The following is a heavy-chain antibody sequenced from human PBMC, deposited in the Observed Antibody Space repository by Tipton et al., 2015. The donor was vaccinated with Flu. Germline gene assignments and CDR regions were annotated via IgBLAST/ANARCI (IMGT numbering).Heavy chain of an antibody. CDR2: IIPIFGTA. J-gene: IGHJ5*02. Sequence: QVQLVQSGAEVKKPGSSVKVSCKASGGTFSSYAISWVRQAPGQGLEWMGGIIPIFGTANYAQKFRGRVTITADESTSTAYMELGSLSFEDRAVFSWGGVGKAMMVGGGWFAPWGQGTLVTVPS. D-gene: IGHD3-22*01. V-gene: IGHV1-69*01. CDR1: GGTFSSYA. CDR3: GGVGKAMMVGGGWFAP.